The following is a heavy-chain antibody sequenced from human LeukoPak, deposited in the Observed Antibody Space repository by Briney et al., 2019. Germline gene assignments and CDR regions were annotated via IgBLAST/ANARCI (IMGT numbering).Heavy chain of an antibody. D-gene: IGHD2-2*01. J-gene: IGHJ4*02. CDR2: MNPNSGNT. Sequence: ASVKVSCKASGYTFTSYDINWVRQATGQGLEWMGWMNPNSGNTGYAQKFQGRVTMTRNTSISTAYMELSSLRSEDTAVYYCAREQGGYCSSTSCRYFDYWGQGTLVTVSS. V-gene: IGHV1-8*01. CDR1: GYTFTSYD. CDR3: AREQGGYCSSTSCRYFDY.